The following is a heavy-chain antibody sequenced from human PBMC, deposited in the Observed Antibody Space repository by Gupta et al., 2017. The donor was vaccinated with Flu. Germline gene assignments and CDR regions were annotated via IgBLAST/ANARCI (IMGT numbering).Heavy chain of an antibody. CDR1: GYTFTGYY. Sequence: QVQLVQSGAEVKEPGASVKVSCKASGYTFTGYYMHWVRQAPGQGLEWMGWINPNSGGTNYAQKFQGRVTMTRDTSISTAYMELSRLRSDDTAVYYCATALPSGYYIYYYYGMDVWGQGTTVTVSS. J-gene: IGHJ6*02. D-gene: IGHD3-3*01. V-gene: IGHV1-2*02. CDR2: INPNSGGT. CDR3: ATALPSGYYIYYYYGMDV.